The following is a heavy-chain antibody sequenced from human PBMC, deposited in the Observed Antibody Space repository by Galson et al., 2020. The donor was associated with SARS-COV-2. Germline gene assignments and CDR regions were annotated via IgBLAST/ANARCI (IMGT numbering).Heavy chain of an antibody. V-gene: IGHV3-33*08. CDR2: IWYDGSNK. D-gene: IGHD2-21*02. J-gene: IGHJ6*03. Sequence: GESLKISCAASGFTFSSYAMHWVRRAPGKGLEWVAVIWYDGSNKYYADSVKGRFTISRDNSKNTMYLQMNSLRAEDTAVYYCARDLVGTLYYMDVWGKGTTVTISS. CDR3: ARDLVGTLYYMDV. CDR1: GFTFSSYA.